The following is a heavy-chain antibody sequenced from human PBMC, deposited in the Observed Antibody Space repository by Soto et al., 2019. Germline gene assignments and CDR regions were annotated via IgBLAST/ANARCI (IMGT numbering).Heavy chain of an antibody. CDR3: ARDSDPLLDY. J-gene: IGHJ4*02. CDR1: GFTFSSYG. Sequence: QVQLVESGGGVVQPGRSLRLSCAASGFTFSSYGMRWVRQAPGKGLEWVAVIWYDGSNKYYADSVKGRFTISRDNSKNTLYLQMNSLRAEDTAVYYCARDSDPLLDYWGQGTLVTVSS. D-gene: IGHD2-15*01. CDR2: IWYDGSNK. V-gene: IGHV3-33*01.